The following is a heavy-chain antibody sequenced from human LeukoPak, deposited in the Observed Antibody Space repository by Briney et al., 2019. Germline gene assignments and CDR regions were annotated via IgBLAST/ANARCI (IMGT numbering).Heavy chain of an antibody. Sequence: GGSLRLSCAASGFTFSNAWMSWVRQAPGKGLEWVGRIKSKTDGGTTDYAAPVKGRFTISRDDSKNTLYLQMNSLKTEDTAVYYCTTAPYQLLVFGDNWFDPWGQGTLVTVSS. CDR3: TTAPYQLLVFGDNWFDP. CDR2: IKSKTDGGTT. CDR1: GFTFSNAW. D-gene: IGHD2-2*01. J-gene: IGHJ5*02. V-gene: IGHV3-15*01.